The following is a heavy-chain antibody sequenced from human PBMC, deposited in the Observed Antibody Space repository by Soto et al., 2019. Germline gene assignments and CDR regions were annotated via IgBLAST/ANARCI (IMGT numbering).Heavy chain of an antibody. CDR1: GGSISSGGYY. D-gene: IGHD4-17*01. V-gene: IGHV4-31*02. J-gene: IGHJ4*02. CDR3: ARRTTVTSKIFDY. Sequence: SETLSLTCTVSGGSISSGGYYWSWIRQHPGKGLEWIGYIYYSGSTYYNPSLKSRVTISVDTSKNQFSLKLSSVTAADTAVYYCARRTTVTSKIFDYWGQGTLVTVSS. CDR2: IYYSGST.